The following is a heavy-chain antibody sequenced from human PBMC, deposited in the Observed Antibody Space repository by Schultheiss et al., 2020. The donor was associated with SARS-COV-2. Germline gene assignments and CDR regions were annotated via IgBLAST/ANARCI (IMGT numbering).Heavy chain of an antibody. CDR2: ISSSSSTI. Sequence: GGSLRLSCAASGFTFSSYSMNWVRQAPGKGLEWVSYISSSSSTIYYADSVKGRFTISRDNAKNSLYLQMNSLRAEDTAVYYCARGRRRYYFDYWGQGTLVTVSS. V-gene: IGHV3-48*04. CDR3: ARGRRRYYFDY. J-gene: IGHJ4*02. CDR1: GFTFSSYS.